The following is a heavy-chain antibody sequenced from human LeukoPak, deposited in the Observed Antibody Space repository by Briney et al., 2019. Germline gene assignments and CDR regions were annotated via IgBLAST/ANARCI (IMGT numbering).Heavy chain of an antibody. D-gene: IGHD3-3*01. J-gene: IGHJ4*02. CDR2: IKQDGSEK. CDR3: ARVRRRITIFGVEYRGPLDY. Sequence: PGGSLRLSCAASGFTFGSYWMSWVRQAPGKGLEWVANIKQDGSEKYYVDSVKGRFTISRDNAKNSLYLQMNSLRAEDTAVYYCARVRRRITIFGVEYRGPLDYWGQGTLVTVSS. V-gene: IGHV3-7*01. CDR1: GFTFGSYW.